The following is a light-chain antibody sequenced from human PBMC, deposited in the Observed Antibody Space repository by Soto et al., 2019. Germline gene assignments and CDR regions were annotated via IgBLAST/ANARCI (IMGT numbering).Light chain of an antibody. J-gene: IGKJ1*01. CDR1: QGIGSY. V-gene: IGKV1-9*01. CDR2: AAS. CDR3: QQYSSYSAWT. Sequence: IQLTQSPSSLSASVGDRVTITCRASQGIGSYLAWYQQKPGEAPKLLIFAASTLQSGVPSRFSGSGSGTEFTLTIRSLQPDDIATYYCQQYSSYSAWTFGEGTKVDIK.